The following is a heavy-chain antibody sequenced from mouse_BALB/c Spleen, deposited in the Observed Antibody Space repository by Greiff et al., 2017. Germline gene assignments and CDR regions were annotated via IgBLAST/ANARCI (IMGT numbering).Heavy chain of an antibody. D-gene: IGHD1-2*01. V-gene: IGHV2-6-4*01. CDR1: GFSFSRYS. Sequence: QVQLKESGPGLVAPSQSLSITCTVSGFSFSRYSVHRVRQPPGKGLEWLGMIWGGGSTDYNSALKSRLIISKDNSKSQVFLKMNSLQTDDTAMYYCARNPSLFITTATGYFDYWGQGTTLTVSS. CDR2: IWGGGST. J-gene: IGHJ2*01. CDR3: ARNPSLFITTATGYFDY.